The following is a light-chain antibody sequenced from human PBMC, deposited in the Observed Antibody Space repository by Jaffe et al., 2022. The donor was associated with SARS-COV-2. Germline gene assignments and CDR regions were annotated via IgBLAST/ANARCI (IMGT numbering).Light chain of an antibody. CDR1: QSILYSSNDKNY. J-gene: IGKJ4*01. Sequence: DIVMTQSPDSLAVSLGERATINCKPSQSILYSSNDKNYLAWYQQKPGQPPKLLISWASTRESGVPDRFSGSGSGTDFTLTISSLQAEDVAVYYCQQYYSAPLTFGGGTKVDIK. CDR3: QQYYSAPLT. CDR2: WAS. V-gene: IGKV4-1*01.